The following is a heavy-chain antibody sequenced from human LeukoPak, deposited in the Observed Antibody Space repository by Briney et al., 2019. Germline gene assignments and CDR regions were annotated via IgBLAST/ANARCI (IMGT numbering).Heavy chain of an antibody. CDR3: AKEVVYETDYYYYYGMDV. D-gene: IGHD2-15*01. CDR2: ISGSGGST. CDR1: GFTFSSYA. J-gene: IGHJ6*02. Sequence: GGSLRLSCAASGFTFSSYAMSWVRQAPGKGLEWASAISGSGGSTYYADSVKGRFTISRDNSKNTLYLQMNSLRAEDTAVYYCAKEVVYETDYYYYYGMDVWGQGTTVTVSS. V-gene: IGHV3-23*01.